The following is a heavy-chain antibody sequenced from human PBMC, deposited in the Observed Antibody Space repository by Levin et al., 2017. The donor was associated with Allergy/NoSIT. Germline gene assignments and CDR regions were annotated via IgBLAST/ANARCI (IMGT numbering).Heavy chain of an antibody. J-gene: IGHJ4*02. CDR2: MKQDGSEK. Sequence: PGESLKISCAASGFIFRNSWMSWVRQAPGKGLEWVANMKQDGSEKHYVDSVEGRFTISRDNAKNSLFLQMNSLRDEDTAVYYCAKGSPSNGNSFDHWGQGTLVTVSS. CDR3: AKGSPSNGNSFDH. CDR1: GFIFRNSW. D-gene: IGHD4-23*01. V-gene: IGHV3-7*04.